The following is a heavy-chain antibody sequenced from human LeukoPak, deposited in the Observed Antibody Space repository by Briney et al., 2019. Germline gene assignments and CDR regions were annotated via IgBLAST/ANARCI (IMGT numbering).Heavy chain of an antibody. CDR1: GFTFSSYG. V-gene: IGHV3-30*03. CDR2: ISYDGSNK. Sequence: PGGSLRLSCAASGFTFSSYGMHWVRQAPGKGLEWVAVISYDGSNKYYADSVKGRFTISRDNAKNSLYLQMNSLRAEDTAVYYCARYSEDWFNVIYAFDIWGQGTMVTVSS. CDR3: ARYSEDWFNVIYAFDI. J-gene: IGHJ3*02. D-gene: IGHD3/OR15-3a*01.